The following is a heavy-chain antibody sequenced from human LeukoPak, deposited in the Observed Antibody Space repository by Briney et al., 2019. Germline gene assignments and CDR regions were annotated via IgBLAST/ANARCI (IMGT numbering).Heavy chain of an antibody. J-gene: IGHJ4*02. CDR2: ISYDGSNK. CDR3: AKDRGTRLIVVVPGACDY. Sequence: PGGSLRLSCAASGFTFSSYGMHWVRQAPGKGLEWMAVISYDGSNKYYADSVKGRFTISRDNSKNTLYLQMNSLRAEDTAVYYCAKDRGTRLIVVVPGACDYWGQGTLVTVSS. V-gene: IGHV3-30*18. CDR1: GFTFSSYG. D-gene: IGHD2-2*01.